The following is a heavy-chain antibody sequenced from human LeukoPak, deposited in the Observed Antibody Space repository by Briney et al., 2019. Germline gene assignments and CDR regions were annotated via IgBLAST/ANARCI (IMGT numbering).Heavy chain of an antibody. V-gene: IGHV4-31*03. CDR2: IYYSGST. CDR3: ARGGKGRNYYYYYGMDV. Sequence: PSETLSLTCTVSGGSISSGGYYWSWIRQHPGKGLEWIGYIYYSGSTYYNPSLKSRVTISVDTSKNQFSLKLSSVTAADTAVYYCARGGKGRNYYYYYGMDVWGQGTTVTVSS. CDR1: GGSISSGGYY. J-gene: IGHJ6*02.